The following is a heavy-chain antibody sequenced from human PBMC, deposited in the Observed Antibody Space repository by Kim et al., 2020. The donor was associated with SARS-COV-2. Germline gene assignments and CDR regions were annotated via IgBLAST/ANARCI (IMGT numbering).Heavy chain of an antibody. D-gene: IGHD2-2*01. CDR3: ARGSTRYYYYYYGMDV. Sequence: SLKSRVTISVDTSKNQFSLKLSSVTAADTAVYYCARGSTRYYYYYYGMDVWGQGTTVTVSS. J-gene: IGHJ6*02. V-gene: IGHV4-34*01.